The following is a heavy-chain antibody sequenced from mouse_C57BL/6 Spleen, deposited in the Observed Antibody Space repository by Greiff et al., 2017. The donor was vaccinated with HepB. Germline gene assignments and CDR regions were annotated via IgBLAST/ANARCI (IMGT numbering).Heavy chain of an antibody. V-gene: IGHV10-1*01. CDR2: IRSKSNNYAT. Sequence: EVKLMESGGGLVQPKGSLKLSCAASGFSFNTYAMNWVRQAPGKGLEWVARIRSKSNNYATYYADSVKDRFTISRDDSESMLYLQMNNLKTEDTAMDYCVRHNGYYPYYAMDYWGQGTSVTVSS. D-gene: IGHD2-3*01. CDR3: VRHNGYYPYYAMDY. CDR1: GFSFNTYA. J-gene: IGHJ4*01.